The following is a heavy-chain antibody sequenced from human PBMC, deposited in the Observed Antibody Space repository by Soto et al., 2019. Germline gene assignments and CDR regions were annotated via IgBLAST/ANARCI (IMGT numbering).Heavy chain of an antibody. CDR3: ARDFVGYCTNGVCYFTYYYYYGMDV. V-gene: IGHV3-33*01. Sequence: LRLSCAASGFTFSSYGMHWVRQAPGKGLEWVAVIWYDGSNKYYADSVKGRFTISRDNSKNTLYLQMNSLRAEDTAVYYCARDFVGYCTNGVCYFTYYYYYGMDVWGQGTTVTVSS. J-gene: IGHJ6*02. CDR2: IWYDGSNK. D-gene: IGHD2-8*01. CDR1: GFTFSSYG.